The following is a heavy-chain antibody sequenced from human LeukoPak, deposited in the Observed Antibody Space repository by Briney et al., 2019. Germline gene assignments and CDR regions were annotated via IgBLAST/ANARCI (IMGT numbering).Heavy chain of an antibody. Sequence: SETLSLTCTVSGGSISSYYWSWIRQPPGKGLEWIGYIYYSGSTNYNPSLKSRVTISVDTSKNQFSLKLSSVTAADTAVYYCARGAPSNWNYSSWADYYYYYMDVWGKGTTVTVSS. CDR1: GGSISSYY. J-gene: IGHJ6*03. CDR3: ARGAPSNWNYSSWADYYYYYMDV. D-gene: IGHD1-7*01. CDR2: IYYSGST. V-gene: IGHV4-59*01.